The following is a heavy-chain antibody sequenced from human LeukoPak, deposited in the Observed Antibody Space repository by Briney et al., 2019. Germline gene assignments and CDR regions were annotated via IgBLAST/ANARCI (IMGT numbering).Heavy chain of an antibody. CDR2: ISSSSSYI. J-gene: IGHJ6*04. Sequence: AGGSPRLSCAASGFTFSSYSMNWVRQAPGMGLEWVSSISSSSSYIYYADSVKGRFTISRDNAKNSLYLQMNSLRAEDTAVYYCASFLSYQLSPRTSYYYYYGMDVWGKGTTVTVSS. CDR3: ASFLSYQLSPRTSYYYYYGMDV. V-gene: IGHV3-21*01. CDR1: GFTFSSYS. D-gene: IGHD2-2*01.